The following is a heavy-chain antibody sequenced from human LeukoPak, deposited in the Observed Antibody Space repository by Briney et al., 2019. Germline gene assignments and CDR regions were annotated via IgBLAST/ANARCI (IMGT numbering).Heavy chain of an antibody. CDR2: FDPEDGET. CDR1: GYTLTELS. J-gene: IGHJ5*02. V-gene: IGHV1-24*01. Sequence: ASVKVSCKVSGYTLTELSMHWVRQAPGKGLEWMGGFDPEDGETIYAQKLQGRVTMTEDTSTDTAYMELSSLRSEDTAVYYCATSSVGRIAMVRGTSRASFDPWGQGTLVTVSS. CDR3: ATSSVGRIAMVRGTSRASFDP. D-gene: IGHD3-10*01.